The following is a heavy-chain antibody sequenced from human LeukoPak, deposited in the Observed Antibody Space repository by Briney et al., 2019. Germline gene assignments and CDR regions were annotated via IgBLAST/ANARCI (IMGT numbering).Heavy chain of an antibody. CDR1: GFTFSSYA. CDR2: ISYDGSNE. J-gene: IGHJ6*02. Sequence: PGGSLRLSCAASGFTFSSYAMHWVRQAPGKGLEWVAVISYDGSNEYYADSVKGRFTISRDNSKNTLYLQMNSLRAEDTAVYYCAKDGYCSSTSCYGNGMDVWGQGTTVTVSS. V-gene: IGHV3-30-3*01. CDR3: AKDGYCSSTSCYGNGMDV. D-gene: IGHD2-2*03.